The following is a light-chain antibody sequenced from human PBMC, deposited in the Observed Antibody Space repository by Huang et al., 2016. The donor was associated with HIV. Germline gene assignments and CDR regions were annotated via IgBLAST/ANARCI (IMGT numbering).Light chain of an antibody. J-gene: IGKJ5*01. V-gene: IGKV2-28*01. Sequence: DIVMTQSPLSLPVTPGEPASISCRSSQSLLHSNGYHYLDWYLQKPGQSPQLLMYLSSKRAAGVPDRVSGSGSVVDCTLKISRVEAEDAGIYYCMQSLQTPRTFGQGTRLEIK. CDR2: LSS. CDR3: MQSLQTPRT. CDR1: QSLLHSNGYHY.